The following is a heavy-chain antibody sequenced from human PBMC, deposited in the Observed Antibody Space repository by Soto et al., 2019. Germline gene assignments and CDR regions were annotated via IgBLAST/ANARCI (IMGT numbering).Heavy chain of an antibody. CDR2: IYHSGST. V-gene: IGHV4-30-2*01. CDR1: GGSISSGGYS. CDR3: ASISTSYYYGMDV. D-gene: IGHD2-2*01. J-gene: IGHJ6*02. Sequence: QLQLQESGSGLVKPSQTLSLTCAVSGGSISSGGYSWSWIRQPPGKGLEWIGYIYHSGSTYYNPSPKSRVTISVDRSKNQFSLKLSSVTAADTAVYYCASISTSYYYGMDVWGQGTTVTVSS.